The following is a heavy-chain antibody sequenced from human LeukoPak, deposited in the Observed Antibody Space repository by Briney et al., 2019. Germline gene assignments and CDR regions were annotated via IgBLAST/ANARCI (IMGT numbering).Heavy chain of an antibody. CDR3: ARVYYDSSGNSYTGAFEI. J-gene: IGHJ3*02. D-gene: IGHD3-22*01. V-gene: IGHV4-61*02. Sequence: SETLSLTCTVSGGSISSGSYYWSWIRQPAGKGLEWIGRVYTSGSTNYNPSLKSRVTISVDTSKNQFSLKLSSVPAADTAVYYCARVYYDSSGNSYTGAFEIWGQGTTVTVSS. CDR1: GGSISSGSYY. CDR2: VYTSGST.